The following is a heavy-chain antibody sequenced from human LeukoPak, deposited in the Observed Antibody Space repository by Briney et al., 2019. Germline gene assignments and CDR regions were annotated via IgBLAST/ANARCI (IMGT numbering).Heavy chain of an antibody. CDR1: GFIFINFA. J-gene: IGHJ6*04. CDR3: ARDSYGMDV. CDR2: ISYDGSN. V-gene: IGHV3-30*04. Sequence: GGPLRLSCAASGFIFINFAFHWVRQAPGKGLEWVTFISYDGSNHYIDSVKGRFTLSRDNSKNTVFLQMNSLRSEDTVVYYCARDSYGMDVWGKGTTVAVSS.